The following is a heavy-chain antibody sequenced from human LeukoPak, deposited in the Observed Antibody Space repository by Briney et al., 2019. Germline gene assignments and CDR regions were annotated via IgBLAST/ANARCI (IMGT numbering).Heavy chain of an antibody. Sequence: PGGSLRLSCAASGSTFSGYAMSWVRPAPGKGLEWVSAISGSGDGTYYADSVKGRFTISRDNSKNTLFLQMNSLRAEDTAVYYCAKAGVLTLVRGVIVDYWGQGTLVTVSS. CDR1: GSTFSGYA. J-gene: IGHJ4*02. CDR2: ISGSGDGT. CDR3: AKAGVLTLVRGVIVDY. D-gene: IGHD3-10*01. V-gene: IGHV3-23*01.